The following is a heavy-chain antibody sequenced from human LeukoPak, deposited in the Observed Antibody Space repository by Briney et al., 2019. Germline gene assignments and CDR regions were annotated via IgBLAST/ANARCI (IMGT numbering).Heavy chain of an antibody. Sequence: GDSLRLSCGGSGFTFRTYAMSWFRQAPGRGLEWVSAITGSGGGTYYADSVKGRFTISRDNSKNTLYLQMNSLRAEDTAIYYCAKDRLLPLDYFDYWGQGTLVTVSS. CDR2: ITGSGGGT. D-gene: IGHD2-15*01. CDR1: GFTFRTYA. V-gene: IGHV3-23*01. J-gene: IGHJ4*02. CDR3: AKDRLLPLDYFDY.